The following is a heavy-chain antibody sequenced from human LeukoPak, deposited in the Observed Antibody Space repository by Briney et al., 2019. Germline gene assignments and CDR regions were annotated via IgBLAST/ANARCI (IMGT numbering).Heavy chain of an antibody. CDR2: MNPNSGNT. D-gene: IGHD3-10*01. V-gene: IGHV1-8*03. CDR3: ARHGVYYYYMDV. CDR1: GYTFTSYD. Sequence: ASVKVSSKASGYTFTSYDINWVRQATGQGLEWMGWMNPNSGNTGYAQKFQGRVTITRNTSISTAYMELSSLRSEDTAVYYCARHGVYYYYMDVWGKGTTVTVSS. J-gene: IGHJ6*03.